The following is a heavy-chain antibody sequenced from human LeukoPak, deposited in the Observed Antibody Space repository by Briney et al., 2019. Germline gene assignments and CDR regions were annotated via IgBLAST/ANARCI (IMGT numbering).Heavy chain of an antibody. V-gene: IGHV1-46*01. D-gene: IGHD3-10*01. J-gene: IGHJ4*02. CDR3: ARDEGFYGSGSYTFDY. CDR2: INPSGGST. CDR1: GYTFTSYY. Sequence: EASVKVSCKASGYTFTSYYMHWVRQAPGQGLEWMGIINPSGGSTSYAQKFQGRVTMTRDTSTSTVYMELSSLRSEDTAVYYCARDEGFYGSGSYTFDYWGQGTLVTVSS.